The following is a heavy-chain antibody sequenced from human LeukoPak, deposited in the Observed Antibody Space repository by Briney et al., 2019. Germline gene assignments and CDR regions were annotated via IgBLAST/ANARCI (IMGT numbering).Heavy chain of an antibody. CDR1: GYSFAGYY. J-gene: IGHJ4*02. CDR3: TRGGYSGFETIDH. V-gene: IGHV1-2*02. D-gene: IGHD5-12*01. Sequence: ASVKVSCKASGYSFAGYYMHWVRQAPGQGLEWMGWINANTGDTNYAQKFQGGITMTRDTSITTAYMELSRLRSDDTAVYYCTRGGYSGFETIDHWGQGTLVTVSS. CDR2: INANTGDT.